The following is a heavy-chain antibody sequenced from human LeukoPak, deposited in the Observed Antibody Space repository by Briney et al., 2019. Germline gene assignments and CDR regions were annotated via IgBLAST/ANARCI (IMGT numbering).Heavy chain of an antibody. V-gene: IGHV4-34*01. D-gene: IGHD3-22*01. J-gene: IGHJ4*02. Sequence: SETLSLTCAVYGGSFSGYYWSWIRQPPGKGLEWIGEINHSGSTNYNPSLKSRVTISVDTSKNQFSLKLSSVTAADTAVYYCARQGYYDSSGYYYSPFDYWGQATLVTVSS. CDR2: INHSGST. CDR1: GGSFSGYY. CDR3: ARQGYYDSSGYYYSPFDY.